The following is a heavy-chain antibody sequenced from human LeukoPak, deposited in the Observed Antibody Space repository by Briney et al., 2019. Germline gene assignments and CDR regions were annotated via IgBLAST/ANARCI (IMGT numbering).Heavy chain of an antibody. Sequence: PSETLSLTCTVSGGSISSGGHYWSWIRQPPGKGLEWIGYIHESGSTSYNPSLESRVTISVDRSKNQFSLKLNSVTAADTAVYYCEGAGGHWGQGTLVSVSS. J-gene: IGHJ4*02. D-gene: IGHD3-10*01. CDR2: IHESGST. V-gene: IGHV4-30-2*01. CDR3: EGAGGH. CDR1: GGSISSGGHY.